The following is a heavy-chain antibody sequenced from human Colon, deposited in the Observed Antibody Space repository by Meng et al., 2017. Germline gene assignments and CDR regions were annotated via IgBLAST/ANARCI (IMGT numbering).Heavy chain of an antibody. CDR3: ARDPKRLDYGMILYKYYGMDV. CDR2: ISDYNGNT. Sequence: ASVKVSCKASGYIFSNYGISWVRQAPGQGLEWMGWISDYNGNTKYAKKFQGRVTMTTDTSTNTAYLELRSLRSNDTAVYYCARDPKRLDYGMILYKYYGMDVWGQGTTVTVSS. CDR1: GYIFSNYG. J-gene: IGHJ6*02. V-gene: IGHV1-18*01. D-gene: IGHD4-17*01.